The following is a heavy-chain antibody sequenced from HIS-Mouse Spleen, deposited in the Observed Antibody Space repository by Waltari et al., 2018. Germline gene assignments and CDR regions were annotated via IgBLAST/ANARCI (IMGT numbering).Heavy chain of an antibody. CDR2: IYYSGST. CDR1: GGSISSSSYD. D-gene: IGHD6-13*01. V-gene: IGHV4-39*07. J-gene: IGHJ2*01. Sequence: QLQLQESGPGLVKPSETLSLTCTVRGGSISSSSYDWGWIRQPPGKGLEWIGSIYYSGSTYYNPSLKSRVTISVDTSKNQFSLKLSSVTAADTAVYYCAREIPYSSSWYDWYFDLWGRGTLVTVSS. CDR3: AREIPYSSSWYDWYFDL.